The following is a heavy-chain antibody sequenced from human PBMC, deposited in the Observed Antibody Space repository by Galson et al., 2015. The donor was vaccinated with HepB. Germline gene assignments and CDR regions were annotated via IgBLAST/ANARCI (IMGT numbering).Heavy chain of an antibody. CDR2: LWYDGSNK. Sequence: SLRLSCAASGFTFGTYAMHWVRQAPGKGLEWVAFLWYDGSNKYYADSVKGRFAISRDNSKNTRYLQMNSLRAEDTAVYYWARSLAAAAPPYYYFMDVWGTGTTVTVSS. CDR1: GFTFGTYA. V-gene: IGHV3-33*01. J-gene: IGHJ6*03. CDR3: ARSLAAAAPPYYYFMDV. D-gene: IGHD6-13*01.